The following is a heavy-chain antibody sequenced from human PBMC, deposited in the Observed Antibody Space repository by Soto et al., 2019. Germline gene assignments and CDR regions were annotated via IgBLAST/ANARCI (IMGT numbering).Heavy chain of an antibody. CDR3: ARDSSIAARQFDY. D-gene: IGHD6-6*01. CDR2: IWYDGSNK. CDR1: GFTFSSYG. Sequence: AGGSLRLSCAASGFTFSSYGMHWVRQAPGKGLEWVAVIWYDGSNKYYADSVKGRFTISRDNSKNTLYLQMNSLRAEDTAVYYCARDSSIAARQFDYWGQGTLVTVSS. J-gene: IGHJ4*02. V-gene: IGHV3-33*01.